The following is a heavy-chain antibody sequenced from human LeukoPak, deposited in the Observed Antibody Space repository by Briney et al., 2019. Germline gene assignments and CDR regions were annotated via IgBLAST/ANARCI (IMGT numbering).Heavy chain of an antibody. CDR1: GFTFSSYW. D-gene: IGHD3-3*01. Sequence: GGSLRLSCAASGFTFSSYWMHWVRQAPGKGLVWVSRINSDGSSTSYADSVKGRFTISRDNAKNTLYLQMNSLRAEDTAVYYCEKEMPQTFFGVVIIFGMDVWGQGTTVTVSS. V-gene: IGHV3-74*01. CDR3: EKEMPQTFFGVVIIFGMDV. J-gene: IGHJ6*02. CDR2: INSDGSST.